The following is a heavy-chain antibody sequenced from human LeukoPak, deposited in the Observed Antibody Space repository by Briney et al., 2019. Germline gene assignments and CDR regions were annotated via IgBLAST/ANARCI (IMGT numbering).Heavy chain of an antibody. Sequence: GGSLRLSCAASGFTFDKYPMHWVRQAPGKGLVWVSHINSDGSSTSYADSVKGRFTISRDNAKNTLYLQMNSLRAEDTAVYYCARDRGYSQDYWGQGTLVTVSS. J-gene: IGHJ4*02. D-gene: IGHD5-18*01. CDR3: ARDRGYSQDY. V-gene: IGHV3-74*01. CDR2: INSDGSST. CDR1: GFTFDKYP.